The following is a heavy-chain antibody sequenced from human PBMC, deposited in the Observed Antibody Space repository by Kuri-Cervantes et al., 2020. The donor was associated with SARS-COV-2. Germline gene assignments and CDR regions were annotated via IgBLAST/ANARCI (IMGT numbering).Heavy chain of an antibody. V-gene: IGHV3-11*04. J-gene: IGHJ4*02. D-gene: IGHD3-3*01. Sequence: LTCAASGFTFSDYYMSWIRQAPGKGLEWVSYISSSGSTIYYADSVKGRFTISRDNAKNSLYLQMNSLRAEDTAVYYCARGGRSYYDFWSGYYTFDYWGQGTLVTVSS. CDR3: ARGGRSYYDFWSGYYTFDY. CDR2: ISSSGSTI. CDR1: GFTFSDYY.